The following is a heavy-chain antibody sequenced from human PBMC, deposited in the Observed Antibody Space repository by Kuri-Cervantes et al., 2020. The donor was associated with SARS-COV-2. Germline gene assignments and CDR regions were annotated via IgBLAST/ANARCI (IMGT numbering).Heavy chain of an antibody. Sequence: GESLKISCAASGFTFSSYSMNWVRQAPGKGLEWVSSISSSSSYVYYADSVKGRFTISRDNAKNSLYLQMNSLRAEDTAVYYCATIKTYDAFDIWGQGTMVTVSS. CDR2: ISSSSSYV. J-gene: IGHJ3*02. V-gene: IGHV3-21*01. CDR1: GFTFSSYS. CDR3: ATIKTYDAFDI. D-gene: IGHD1-7*01.